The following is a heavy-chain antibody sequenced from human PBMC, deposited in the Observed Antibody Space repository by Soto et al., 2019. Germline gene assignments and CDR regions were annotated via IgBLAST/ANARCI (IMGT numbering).Heavy chain of an antibody. CDR3: VREGRGSFDF. CDR1: GFTFSSYA. V-gene: IGHV3-23*01. J-gene: IGHJ3*01. CDR2: ISGSGGST. D-gene: IGHD5-12*01. Sequence: GGSLRLSCAASGFTFSSYAMSWVRQAPGKGLEWVSAISGSGGSTYYADSVQGRFTISRGNSKNTLSLQMSSLTADDTAIYYCVREGRGSFDFWGRGTMVTVSS.